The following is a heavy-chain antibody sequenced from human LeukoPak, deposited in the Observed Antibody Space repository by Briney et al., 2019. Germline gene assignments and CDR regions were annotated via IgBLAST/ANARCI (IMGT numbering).Heavy chain of an antibody. CDR1: GFTFSDFG. J-gene: IGHJ5*02. CDR3: ARDFSRFCSSSSCANWFDP. D-gene: IGHD2-2*01. CDR2: ISISARTI. V-gene: IGHV3-48*02. Sequence: GSLRLSCIASGFTFSDFGMNWVRQAPGKGLEWVSYISISARTIYYIDSVKGRFTISRDNAKNSLYLQMNSLRDEDTAVYYCARDFSRFCSSSSCANWFDPWGQGTLVTVSS.